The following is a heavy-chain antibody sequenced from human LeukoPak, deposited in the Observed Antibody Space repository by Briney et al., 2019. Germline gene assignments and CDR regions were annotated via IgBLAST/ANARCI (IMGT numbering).Heavy chain of an antibody. J-gene: IGHJ6*03. CDR1: GFIFSSYA. D-gene: IGHD6-13*01. CDR3: ARGLQQLVRGFNYYFMDV. V-gene: IGHV3-23*01. Sequence: GGSLRLSCAASGFIFSSYAMSWVRQAPGKGLEWVSTISGSGGSTYYADSVKGRFTISRDNSKNTVYLQMNSLRAEDTAVYYCARGLQQLVRGFNYYFMDVWGKGTTVTVSS. CDR2: ISGSGGST.